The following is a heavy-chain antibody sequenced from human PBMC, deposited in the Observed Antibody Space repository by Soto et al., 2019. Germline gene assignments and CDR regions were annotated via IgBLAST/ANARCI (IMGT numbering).Heavy chain of an antibody. V-gene: IGHV4-31*02. CDR2: IYYSGGT. J-gene: IGHJ5*02. CDR3: ARKMPTMIVVVIQNWFDP. Sequence: SETLSLTCTVSGASIGSGDYYWSWIRQHPGKGLEWIGYIYYSGGTYYNPSLKSRVTISVDTSKNQFSLELSSVTAADTAVYYCARKMPTMIVVVIQNWFDPWGQGTLVTVSS. CDR1: GASIGSGDYY. D-gene: IGHD3-22*01.